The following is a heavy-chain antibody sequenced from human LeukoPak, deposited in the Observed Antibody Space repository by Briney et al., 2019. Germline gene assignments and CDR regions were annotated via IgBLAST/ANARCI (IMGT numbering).Heavy chain of an antibody. D-gene: IGHD6-6*01. J-gene: IGHJ4*02. V-gene: IGHV4-39*07. CDR1: GGSMNSSPY. Sequence: SETLSLTCSVSGGSMNSSPYWAWIRQSPGKGLEYIATVHNSGVPYYGPSVNSRVTISLDTSKNQFSLKLSSVTAADTAVYFCAREYSNSSGGGKRGDYWGQGALVTVSS. CDR3: AREYSNSSGGGKRGDY. CDR2: VHNSGVP.